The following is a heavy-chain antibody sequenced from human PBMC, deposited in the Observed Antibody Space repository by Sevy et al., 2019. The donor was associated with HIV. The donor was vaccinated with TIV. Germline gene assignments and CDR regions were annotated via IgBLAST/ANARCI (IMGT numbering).Heavy chain of an antibody. CDR2: IKKDGSEK. Sequence: GGSLRLSCAASGFTFNMYWMTWVRQAPGKGLEWVANIKKDGSEKYYVDSVKGRFTMSRDNAKNSLYLQMNSLRAEDTGVYYCARVGVGSWLPHYYFDYWGHGALVTVSS. V-gene: IGHV3-7*01. D-gene: IGHD6-19*01. CDR3: ARVGVGSWLPHYYFDY. J-gene: IGHJ4*01. CDR1: GFTFNMYW.